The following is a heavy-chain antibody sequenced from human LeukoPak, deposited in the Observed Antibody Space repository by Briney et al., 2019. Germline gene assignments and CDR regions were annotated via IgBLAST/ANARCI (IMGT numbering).Heavy chain of an antibody. D-gene: IGHD6-19*01. CDR1: GLTFSDYY. J-gene: IGHJ3*02. V-gene: IGHV3-11*04. Sequence: PGCSLRLSRAASGLTFSDYYMSWIGQAPRKGLEWLSYIISTGGTIYYADSVKGRFTISRDNAKNSLYLQMNSLRAEDTAVYYCAGYSSGWFGAFHIWGQGTMVTVSS. CDR2: IISTGGTI. CDR3: AGYSSGWFGAFHI.